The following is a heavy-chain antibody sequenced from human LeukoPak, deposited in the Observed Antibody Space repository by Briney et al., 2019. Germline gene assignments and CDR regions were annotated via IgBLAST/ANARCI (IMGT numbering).Heavy chain of an antibody. J-gene: IGHJ4*02. CDR1: GGSISSYY. CDR2: IYYSGST. Sequence: PSETLSLTCTVSGGSISSYYWSWIRLPPGKGLEWIGYIYYSGSTNYNPSLKSRVTISVDTSKNQFSLKLSSVTAADTAVYYCARAEGAPNFDYWGQGTLVTVSS. V-gene: IGHV4-59*01. CDR3: ARAEGAPNFDY. D-gene: IGHD1-26*01.